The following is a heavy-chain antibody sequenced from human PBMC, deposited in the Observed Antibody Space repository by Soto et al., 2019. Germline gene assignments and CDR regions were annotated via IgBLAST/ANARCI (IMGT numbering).Heavy chain of an antibody. J-gene: IGHJ3*02. D-gene: IGHD4-17*01. CDR2: IYYSGST. V-gene: IGHV4-30-4*01. CDR1: GGSISSGGYY. CDR3: ARGSDYGETRMNDAFDI. Sequence: SETRSRTWTVSGGSISSGGYYWIWIRQPPGKVLEWIGYIYYSGSTYYNPSLKSRVTISVDTSKNQFSLKLSSVTAADTAVYYCARGSDYGETRMNDAFDIWGQGTMVTVSS.